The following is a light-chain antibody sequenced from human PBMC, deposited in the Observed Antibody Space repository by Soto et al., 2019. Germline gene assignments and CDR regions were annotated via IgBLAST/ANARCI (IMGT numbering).Light chain of an antibody. Sequence: QSVLTQSPSVSEAPGQRVTISCTGSSSNIGASYEAHWYQQVPGTAPKLLIYENNNRPSGVPDRFSGSKSGTSASLAITGLQAEDEAEYYCQSYDSSLSGYVFGTGTKLTVL. CDR3: QSYDSSLSGYV. CDR2: ENN. CDR1: SSNIGASYE. J-gene: IGLJ1*01. V-gene: IGLV1-40*01.